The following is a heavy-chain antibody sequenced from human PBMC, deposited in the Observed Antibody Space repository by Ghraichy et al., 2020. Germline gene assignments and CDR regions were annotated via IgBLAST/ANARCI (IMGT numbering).Heavy chain of an antibody. CDR1: GFTFSSYA. V-gene: IGHV3-23*01. CDR2: LSDSGYIT. Sequence: GALRLSCTASGFTFSSYAMSWVRQAPGKGLEWISALSDSGYITYYADSVKGRFTISRNNSRNTLYLQMNSLRAEDTAIYYCAKGLRSGYYHVIAYWGQGTLVTVSS. J-gene: IGHJ4*02. D-gene: IGHD3-22*01. CDR3: AKGLRSGYYHVIAY.